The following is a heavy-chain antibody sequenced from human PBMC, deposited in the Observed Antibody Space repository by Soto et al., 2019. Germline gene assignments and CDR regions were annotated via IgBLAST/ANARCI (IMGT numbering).Heavy chain of an antibody. CDR3: PRHYYDSSGYYHFAY. V-gene: IGHV3-48*03. CDR2: ISSSGSTI. CDR1: GFTFSSYE. D-gene: IGHD3-22*01. J-gene: IGHJ4*02. Sequence: GVSLRLSCAASGFTFSSYEMNWVRQAPGKGLEWVSYISSSGSTIYYADSVKGRFTISRDNAKNSLYPQMNSLRAEDTAVYYCPRHYYDSSGYYHFAYWRQGTLGTVS.